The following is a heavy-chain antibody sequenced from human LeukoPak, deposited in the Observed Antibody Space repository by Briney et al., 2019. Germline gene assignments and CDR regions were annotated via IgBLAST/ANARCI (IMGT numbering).Heavy chain of an antibody. CDR3: AKGTTIASHHFGMDV. CDR1: GFSFNNYG. V-gene: IGHV3-30*18. Sequence: GRSLRLSCAASGFSFNNYGLYWVRQGPGKGLEWVAFISYDSSHQYYGDSVKGRFTISRDNFKNTLSLQMNSLRAEDTAVYYCAKGTTIASHHFGMDVWGQGTTVTVSS. CDR2: ISYDSSHQ. J-gene: IGHJ6*02. D-gene: IGHD2/OR15-2a*01.